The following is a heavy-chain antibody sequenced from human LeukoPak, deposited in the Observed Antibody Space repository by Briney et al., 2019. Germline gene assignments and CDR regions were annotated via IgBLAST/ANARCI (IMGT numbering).Heavy chain of an antibody. Sequence: PSETLSLACTVSGGSISSYYWSWIRQPPGKGLEWIGYIYYSGSTNYNPSLKSRVTISVDTSKNQFSLKLSSVTAADTAVYYCARVRYYYDSSDYNDAFDIWGQGTMVTVSS. V-gene: IGHV4-59*01. CDR1: GGSISSYY. CDR3: ARVRYYYDSSDYNDAFDI. D-gene: IGHD3-22*01. J-gene: IGHJ3*02. CDR2: IYYSGST.